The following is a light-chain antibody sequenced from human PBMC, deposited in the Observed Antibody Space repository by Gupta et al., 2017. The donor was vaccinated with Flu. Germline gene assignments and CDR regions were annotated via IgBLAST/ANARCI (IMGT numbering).Light chain of an antibody. CDR1: SSDVGDNDF. CDR2: ETR. Sequence: QSALTQAPSVSGSPGQSVTISCSGTSSDVGDNDFVSWYQQHPGKAPKLIIYETRKRPSGVPDRVSGSRSGNTASMAVSGLQTEDEADYYCSEFGHRNRSIFGGGTKLTVL. V-gene: IGLV2-8*01. CDR3: SEFGHRNRSI. J-gene: IGLJ2*01.